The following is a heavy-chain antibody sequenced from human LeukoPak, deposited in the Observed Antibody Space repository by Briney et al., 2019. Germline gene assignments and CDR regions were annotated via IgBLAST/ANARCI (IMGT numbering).Heavy chain of an antibody. CDR2: MNPNSGNT. CDR1: RYTFTSYD. D-gene: IGHD3-10*01. CDR3: ASGSGSYFRSAFDM. V-gene: IGHV1-8*01. J-gene: IGHJ3*02. Sequence: ASVKVSCKASRYTFTSYDINWVRQATGQGLEWMGWMNPNSGNTGYTQKFQDRVTMTRNTSISTAYMELSSLRSQDTAVYYCASGSGSYFRSAFDMWGQGTMVTVSS.